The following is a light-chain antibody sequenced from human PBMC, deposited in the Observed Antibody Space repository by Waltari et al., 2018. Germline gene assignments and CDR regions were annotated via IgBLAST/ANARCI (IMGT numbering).Light chain of an antibody. CDR1: DIGDKR. CDR2: EDT. CDR3: QVWDSDDDYVV. V-gene: IGLV3-21*02. J-gene: IGLJ2*01. Sequence: SYVLTQPPSVSVAPGQTARITCGGSDIGDKRVHWYQHKTGQAPLLVVYEDTDRPSGIPGRIAGSNSGYTATLSITRVEAGDEADYYCQVWDSDDDYVVFGGGTKLIVL.